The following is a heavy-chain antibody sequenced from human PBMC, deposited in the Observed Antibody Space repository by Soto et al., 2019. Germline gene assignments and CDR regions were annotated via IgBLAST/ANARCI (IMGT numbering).Heavy chain of an antibody. V-gene: IGHV2-5*02. CDR3: AHVTYTLFGVVIGTLGFDY. CDR2: IYVDDDK. J-gene: IGHJ4*02. D-gene: IGHD3-3*01. CDR1: GFSLSASGVG. Sequence: QITLKESGPTLVKPTQTLTLTCSFSGFSLSASGVGVGWIRQPPGKALEWLALIYVDDDKRYSPSLKSRLTITKDTSKHQVVLTMTNMDPVDTATYYWAHVTYTLFGVVIGTLGFDYWGQGPLVAVSS.